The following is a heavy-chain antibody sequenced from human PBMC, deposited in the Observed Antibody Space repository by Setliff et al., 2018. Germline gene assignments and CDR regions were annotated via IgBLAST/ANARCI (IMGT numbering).Heavy chain of an antibody. Sequence: VASVKVSCKASGYTFTSYDINWVRQATGQGLEWMGWMNPNSGNTGYAQKFQGRVTMTRNTSISTAYMELSSLRSEDTAVYYCARDRRNYYDSSGYRAFDIWGQGTMVTVSS. V-gene: IGHV1-8*02. CDR3: ARDRRNYYDSSGYRAFDI. D-gene: IGHD3-22*01. CDR1: GYTFTSYD. J-gene: IGHJ3*02. CDR2: MNPNSGNT.